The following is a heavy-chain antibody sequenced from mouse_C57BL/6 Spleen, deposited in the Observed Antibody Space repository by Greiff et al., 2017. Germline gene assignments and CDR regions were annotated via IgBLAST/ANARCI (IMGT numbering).Heavy chain of an antibody. V-gene: IGHV1-85*01. J-gene: IGHJ2*01. CDR3: AREGLLLRSPVSYYFDY. D-gene: IGHD1-1*01. CDR2: IYPRAGST. CDR1: GYTFTSYD. Sequence: VQLQQSGPELVKPGASVKLSCKASGYTFTSYDINWVKQRPGQGLAWIGWIYPRAGSTKYNEKFKGKATLTVDTSSSTAYMELHSLTSEDSAVYFCAREGLLLRSPVSYYFDYWGQGTTLTVSS.